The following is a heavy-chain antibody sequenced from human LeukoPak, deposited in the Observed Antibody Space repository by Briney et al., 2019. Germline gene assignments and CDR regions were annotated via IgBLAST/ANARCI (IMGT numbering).Heavy chain of an antibody. V-gene: IGHV3-49*04. D-gene: IGHD2-8*01. CDR3: TRDGGSCTNGVCYYFDY. CDR2: IRSKAYGGTT. CDR1: GFTFGDYA. J-gene: IGHJ4*02. Sequence: GGSLRLSCTASGFTFGDYAMSWVRQAPGKGLEWVGFIRSKAYGGTTEYAASVKGRFTISRDDSKSIAYLQMNSLKTEDTAVYYCTRDGGSCTNGVCYYFDYWGQGTLGTVSS.